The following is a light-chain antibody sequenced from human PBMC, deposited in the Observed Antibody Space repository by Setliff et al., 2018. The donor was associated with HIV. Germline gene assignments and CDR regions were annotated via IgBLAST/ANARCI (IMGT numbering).Light chain of an antibody. V-gene: IGLV2-14*03. J-gene: IGLJ1*01. CDR2: DVG. CDR3: CSFEGVYRV. Sequence: QSVLAQPASVSGSPGQSITISCTGTNSDVGGYNYVSWYQQSPGTAPKLIMSDVGERPSGVPNRFSGSKSGSTASLTISGLQAADEGDYYCCSFEGVYRVFGTGTKVTVL. CDR1: NSDVGGYNY.